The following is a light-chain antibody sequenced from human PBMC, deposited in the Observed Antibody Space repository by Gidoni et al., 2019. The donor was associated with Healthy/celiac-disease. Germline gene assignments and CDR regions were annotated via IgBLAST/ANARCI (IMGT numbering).Light chain of an antibody. Sequence: QSVLTQPPSVSGAPGPRVTISCTGSSSNIGAGYEVHWYQQLPGTAPKLLIYGNSHRPSGVPDRFSGSKSGTSASLAITWLQAEDEADYYCQSYDSSLSCSKVFGGGTKLTVL. CDR2: GNS. CDR3: QSYDSSLSCSKV. CDR1: SSNIGAGYE. J-gene: IGLJ3*02. V-gene: IGLV1-40*01.